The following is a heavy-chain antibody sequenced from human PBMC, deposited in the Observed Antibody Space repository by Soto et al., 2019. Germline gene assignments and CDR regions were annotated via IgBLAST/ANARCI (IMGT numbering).Heavy chain of an antibody. J-gene: IGHJ4*02. D-gene: IGHD3-22*01. CDR3: ARSLSPRSYYDSSGYYRAPTWPYDY. Sequence: KLGASVKVSCKASGYTFTSYGISWVRQAPGQGLEWMGWISAYNGNTNYAQKLQGRVTMTTDTSTSTAYMELRSLRSDDTAVYYCARSLSPRSYYDSSGYYRAPTWPYDYWGQGTLVTVSS. CDR2: ISAYNGNT. V-gene: IGHV1-18*01. CDR1: GYTFTSYG.